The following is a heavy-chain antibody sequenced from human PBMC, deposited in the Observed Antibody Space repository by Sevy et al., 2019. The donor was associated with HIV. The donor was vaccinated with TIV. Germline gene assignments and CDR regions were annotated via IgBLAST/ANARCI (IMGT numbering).Heavy chain of an antibody. Sequence: GGSLRLSCAASGFTFSSYLMHWVRQAPGKGPVWVSRINSDGSSTSYADSVKGRFTISRDNARTTLYLEMNSLRSEDTAVYYCARGQGYWGQGTLVTVSS. CDR1: GFTFSSYL. CDR2: INSDGSST. CDR3: ARGQGY. V-gene: IGHV3-74*01. J-gene: IGHJ4*02.